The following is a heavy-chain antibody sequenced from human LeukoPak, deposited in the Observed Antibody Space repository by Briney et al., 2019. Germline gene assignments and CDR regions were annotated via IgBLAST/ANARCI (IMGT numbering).Heavy chain of an antibody. D-gene: IGHD5-24*01. CDR1: GYSFTSYW. V-gene: IGHV5-51*01. CDR2: INPADSDT. CDR3: ARREGGYNYAF. Sequence: GESLKISCKASGYSFTSYWIAWVRQMPGKGLEWMGIINPADSDTRYSLSIQGQVTISADRSISTAYLQWSSLKASDTAMYYCARREGGYNYAFWSQGTLVSVST. J-gene: IGHJ4*02.